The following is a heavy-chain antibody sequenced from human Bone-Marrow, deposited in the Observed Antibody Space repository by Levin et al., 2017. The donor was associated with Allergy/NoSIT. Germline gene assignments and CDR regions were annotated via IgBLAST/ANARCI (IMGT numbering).Heavy chain of an antibody. CDR3: ARAEFGNYLWGRAFDY. V-gene: IGHV3-30-3*01. D-gene: IGHD3-16*01. CDR2: ISYDGSIK. J-gene: IGHJ4*02. Sequence: GESLKISCAASGFTFSSYAMHWVRQAPGKGLEWVAIISYDGSIKYYADSVKGRFTISRDNSKNTLYLQMNSLRVEDTAVYYCARAEFGNYLWGRAFDYWGQGTLATVSS. CDR1: GFTFSSYA.